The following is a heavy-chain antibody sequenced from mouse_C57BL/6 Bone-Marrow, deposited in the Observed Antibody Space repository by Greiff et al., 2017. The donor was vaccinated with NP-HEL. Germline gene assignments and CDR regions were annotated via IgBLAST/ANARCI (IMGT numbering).Heavy chain of an antibody. V-gene: IGHV5-6*01. CDR2: ISSGGSYT. CDR1: GFTFSSYG. D-gene: IGHD2-1*01. CDR3: ASNYEAY. Sequence: EVKLVESGGDLVKPGGSLKLSCAASGFTFSSYGMSWVRQTPDKRLEWVATISSGGSYTYYPDSVKGRFTISRDNAKNTLYLQMSSLKSEDTAMYYCASNYEAYWGQGTLVTVSA. J-gene: IGHJ3*01.